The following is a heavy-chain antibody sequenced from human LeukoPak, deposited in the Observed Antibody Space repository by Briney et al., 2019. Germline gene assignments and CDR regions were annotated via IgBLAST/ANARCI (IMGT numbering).Heavy chain of an antibody. CDR1: GGSFSGYY. D-gene: IGHD2-8*01. J-gene: IGHJ4*02. Sequence: SETLSLTCAVYGGSFSGYYWSWIRQPPGKGLEWIGEINHSGSTNYNPSLTSRVTISVDTSKNQFSLKLSSVTAADTAVYYCARGVGYCTNGVCYPNGYYDSSGYYYYFDYWGQGTLVTVSS. V-gene: IGHV4-34*01. CDR2: INHSGST. CDR3: ARGVGYCTNGVCYPNGYYDSSGYYYYFDY.